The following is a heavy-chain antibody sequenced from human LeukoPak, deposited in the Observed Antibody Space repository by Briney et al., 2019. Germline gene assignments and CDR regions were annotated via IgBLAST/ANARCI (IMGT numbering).Heavy chain of an antibody. CDR2: ISYDGSNK. J-gene: IGHJ6*04. V-gene: IGHV3-30*18. Sequence: PGRSLRLSCAASGFTFSSYGMHWVRQAPGKGLEWVAVISYDGSNKYYADSVKGRFTISRDNSKNTLYLQMNSLRAEDTAVYYCAKEIFSPRPGMDVWGKGTTVTVSS. CDR1: GFTFSSYG. D-gene: IGHD2-15*01. CDR3: AKEIFSPRPGMDV.